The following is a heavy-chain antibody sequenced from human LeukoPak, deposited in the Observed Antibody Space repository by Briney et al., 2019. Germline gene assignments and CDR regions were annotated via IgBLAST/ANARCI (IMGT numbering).Heavy chain of an antibody. Sequence: GGSLRLSCVASGFTFSSYSMNWVRQAPGKGLEWVSYIWSSGVTIYYADSVRGRFTISRDNAKNSVYLQMNSLRDEDTAVYYCVRDPDALDYWGQGTLVTVSS. CDR1: GFTFSSYS. J-gene: IGHJ4*02. V-gene: IGHV3-48*02. CDR2: IWSSGVTI. CDR3: VRDPDALDY.